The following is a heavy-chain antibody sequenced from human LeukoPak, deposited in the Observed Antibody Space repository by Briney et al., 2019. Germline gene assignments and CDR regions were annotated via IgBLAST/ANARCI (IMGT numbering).Heavy chain of an antibody. CDR1: RGSISSSTYY. D-gene: IGHD2-8*01. CDR2: IYYTGST. J-gene: IGHJ4*02. V-gene: IGHV4-39*06. Sequence: SETLSPTCTVSRGSISSSTYYWSWVRQPPGKGLEWIASIYYTGSTYYNPSLKSRVTISLDMSKNEFPLTMSSVTAADTAVYFCTAEKNGSPHYWGQGTQVTVSS. CDR3: TAEKNGSPHY.